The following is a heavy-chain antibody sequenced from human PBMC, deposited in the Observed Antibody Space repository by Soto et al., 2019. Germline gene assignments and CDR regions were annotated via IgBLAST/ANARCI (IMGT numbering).Heavy chain of an antibody. D-gene: IGHD3-22*01. CDR3: ARPLRDRNYYYGMAV. Sequence: QVQLVQSGAEMQPPGASVRVSCKASGGTFSKYAFSWVRQAPGQGLEWLGGTIPMFGTPNYAQQFQGRVALSADEATATVYMELRSLRSEDTAVYFCARPLRDRNYYYGMAVWCQGTTVTVSS. J-gene: IGHJ6*02. V-gene: IGHV1-69*01. CDR1: GGTFSKYA. CDR2: TIPMFGTP.